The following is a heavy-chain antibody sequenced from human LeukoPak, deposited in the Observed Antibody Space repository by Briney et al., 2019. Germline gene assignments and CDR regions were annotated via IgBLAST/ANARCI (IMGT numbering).Heavy chain of an antibody. Sequence: SETLSLTCTVSGGSISSSSYYWGWIRQPPGKGLEWIGGIYYSESTYYIGNIYYNGSAYYNPSLKSRVTISVDTSKNQFSLKLSSVTAADTAVYYCARHLFIEVGATTKSFNWFDPWGQGTLVTVSS. J-gene: IGHJ5*02. CDR1: GGSISSSSYY. D-gene: IGHD1-26*01. CDR3: ARHLFIEVGATTKSFNWFDP. V-gene: IGHV4-39*01. CDR2: IYYSESTYYIGNIYYNGSA.